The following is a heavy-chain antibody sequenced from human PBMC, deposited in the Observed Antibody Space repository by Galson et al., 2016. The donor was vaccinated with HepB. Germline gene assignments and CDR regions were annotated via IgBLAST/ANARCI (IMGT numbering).Heavy chain of an antibody. CDR1: GASIATTACY. J-gene: IGHJ6*02. Sequence: TLSLTCTVSGASIATTACYWSWIRQPPGKGLEWIGYMDYSGNSYYNPSLKSRVTISIDTSKDQFSLGLSAVTAADTAVYFCAGVLLSSGWYPLIYYAMDVWGQGATVTVSS. V-gene: IGHV4-31*03. CDR3: AGVLLSSGWYPLIYYAMDV. D-gene: IGHD6-19*01. CDR2: MDYSGNS.